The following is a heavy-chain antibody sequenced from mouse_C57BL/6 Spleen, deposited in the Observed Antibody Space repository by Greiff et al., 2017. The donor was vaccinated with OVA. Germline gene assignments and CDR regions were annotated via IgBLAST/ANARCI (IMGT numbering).Heavy chain of an antibody. J-gene: IGHJ1*03. CDR1: GFTFSDYY. CDR3: ARLEHLLEYFDV. V-gene: IGHV5-12*01. CDR2: ISNGGGST. D-gene: IGHD1-1*01. Sequence: EVKLVESGGGLVQPGGSLKLSCAASGFTFSDYYMYWVRQTPEKRLEWVAYISNGGGSTYYPDTVKGGFTISRDNAKNTLYLQMGRLKSEDTAMYYCARLEHLLEYFDVWGTGTTVSVSS.